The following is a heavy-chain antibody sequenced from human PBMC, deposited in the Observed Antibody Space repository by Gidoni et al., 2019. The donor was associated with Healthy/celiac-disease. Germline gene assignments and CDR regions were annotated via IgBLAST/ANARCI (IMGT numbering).Heavy chain of an antibody. J-gene: IGHJ4*02. V-gene: IGHV4-34*01. Sequence: QVQLQQWGAGLLKPSETLSLTCAVYGGSFSGYYWRWIRQPPGKGLEWIGEINHSGSTNYNPSLKSRVTISVDTSKNQFSLKLSSVTAADTAVYYCARGRRLDTIFGEPFDYWGQGTLVTVSS. CDR1: GGSFSGYY. CDR3: ARGRRLDTIFGEPFDY. CDR2: INHSGST. D-gene: IGHD3-3*01.